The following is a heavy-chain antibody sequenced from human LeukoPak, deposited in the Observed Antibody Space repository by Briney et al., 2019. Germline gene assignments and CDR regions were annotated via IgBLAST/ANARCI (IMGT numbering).Heavy chain of an antibody. J-gene: IGHJ3*02. CDR3: AKGRSEWPDAFDI. D-gene: IGHD3-3*01. CDR1: GFTFSSYS. Sequence: GGSLRLSCAASGFTFSSYSMNWVRQAPGKGLEWVSSISSSSSYIYYADSVKGRFTISRDNSKNTLHLQVNSLRAEDTAVYYCAKGRSEWPDAFDIWGQGTMVTVSS. V-gene: IGHV3-21*04. CDR2: ISSSSSYI.